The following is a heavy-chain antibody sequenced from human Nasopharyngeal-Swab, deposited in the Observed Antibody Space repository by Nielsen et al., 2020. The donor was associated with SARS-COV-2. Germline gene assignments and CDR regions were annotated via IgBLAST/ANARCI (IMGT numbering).Heavy chain of an antibody. V-gene: IGHV1-8*01. CDR2: MNPNSGNT. D-gene: IGHD5-18*01. CDR3: ARALTVDTAMVIYYYYYYGMDV. J-gene: IGHJ6*02. Sequence: WGRQGEGEWLERKGGMNPNSGNTGYAQKFQGRVTMTRNTSISTAYMELSSLRSEDTAVYYCARALTVDTAMVIYYYYYYGMDVWGQGTTVTVSS.